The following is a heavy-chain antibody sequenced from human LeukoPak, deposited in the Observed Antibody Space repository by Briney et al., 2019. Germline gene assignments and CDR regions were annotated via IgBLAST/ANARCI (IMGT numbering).Heavy chain of an antibody. D-gene: IGHD5-18*01. CDR1: GGSFSGYY. CDR2: INRSGST. J-gene: IGHJ4*02. CDR3: ASSLVRADMVTGIDY. V-gene: IGHV4-34*01. Sequence: SETLSLTCAVYGGSFSGYYWIWIRQPPGKGLEWIGEINRSGSTTYNPSLKSRVTISLDTSKNQFSLKLSSVTAADTAVYYYASSLVRADMVTGIDYWGQGTLVTVSS.